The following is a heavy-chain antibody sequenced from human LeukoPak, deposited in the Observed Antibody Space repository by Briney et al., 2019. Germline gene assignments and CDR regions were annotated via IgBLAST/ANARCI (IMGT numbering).Heavy chain of an antibody. CDR3: AYARRVFDY. D-gene: IGHD2-8*01. CDR2: INPNSGGT. J-gene: IGHJ4*02. V-gene: IGHV1-2*06. CDR1: GYTLTGYY. Sequence: ASVKVSCKASGYTLTGYYMHWVRQAPGQGLEWMGRINPNSGGTNYAQKLPGRVTMTRDTSISTAYMELSRLRSDDTAVYYCAYARRVFDYWGQGTLVTVSS.